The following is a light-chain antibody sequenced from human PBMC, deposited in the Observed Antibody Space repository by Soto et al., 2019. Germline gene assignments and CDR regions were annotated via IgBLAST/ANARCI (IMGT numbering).Light chain of an antibody. CDR3: QQSYAAWT. J-gene: IGKJ1*01. Sequence: DMQMTQSPSSLSASVGDRVTVTCRTSQSISVYLNWYQQKPGKAPKLLTYAASTLNSGVPSRFSGSGSGTDFTLTISSLQPEDFATYYCQQSYAAWTFGQGTKVDIK. CDR1: QSISVY. V-gene: IGKV1-39*01. CDR2: AAS.